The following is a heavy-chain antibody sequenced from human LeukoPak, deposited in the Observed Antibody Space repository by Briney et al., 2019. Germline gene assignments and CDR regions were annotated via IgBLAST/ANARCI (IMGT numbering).Heavy chain of an antibody. V-gene: IGHV3-74*01. CDR3: AREYYDYVWGSYRYYYYYYMDV. Sequence: GGSLRLSCAASGFTFSSHWMHWVRQAPGKGLVWVSRINSDGSSTSYADSVKGRFTISRDNAKNTLYLQMNSLRVEDTAVYYCAREYYDYVWGSYRYYYYYYMDVWGKGTTVTVSS. D-gene: IGHD3-16*02. CDR2: INSDGSST. CDR1: GFTFSSHW. J-gene: IGHJ6*03.